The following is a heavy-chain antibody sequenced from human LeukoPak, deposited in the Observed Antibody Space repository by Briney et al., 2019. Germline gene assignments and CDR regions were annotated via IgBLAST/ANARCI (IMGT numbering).Heavy chain of an antibody. V-gene: IGHV1-18*01. J-gene: IGHJ4*02. D-gene: IGHD1-26*01. CDR3: ARAEWYSGSPPGQY. CDR2: ISAYNGNT. CDR1: GYTFTSYG. Sequence: ASVKVSCKASGYTFTSYGISWVRQAPGQGLEWMGWISAYNGNTNYAQKLQGRVTMTTDTSTSTAYMELSSLRSEDTAVYYCARAEWYSGSPPGQYWGQGTLVTVSS.